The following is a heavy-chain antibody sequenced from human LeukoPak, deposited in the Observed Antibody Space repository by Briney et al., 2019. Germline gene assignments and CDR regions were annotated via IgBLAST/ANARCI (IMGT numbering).Heavy chain of an antibody. CDR1: GGSSSSSNW. V-gene: IGHV4-39*01. D-gene: IGHD4-17*01. J-gene: IGHJ4*02. CDR3: ARVADYGDAAYFDY. Sequence: PSETLSLTGAVSGGSSSSSNWWSWVRQPPGKGLEWIGSIYYSGSTYYNPSLKSRVTISVDTSKNQFSLKLSSVTAADTAVYYCARVADYGDAAYFDYWGQGTLVTVSS. CDR2: IYYSGST.